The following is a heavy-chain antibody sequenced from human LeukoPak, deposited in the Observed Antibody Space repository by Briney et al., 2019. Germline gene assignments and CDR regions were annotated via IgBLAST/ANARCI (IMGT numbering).Heavy chain of an antibody. J-gene: IGHJ5*02. V-gene: IGHV4-39*01. D-gene: IGHD2-2*02. CDR2: IYYSGST. CDR1: GGSISSSSYY. Sequence: SETLSLTCTVSGGSISSSSYYWGWIRQSPGKGLEWIGSIYYSGSTYYNPSLKSRVTISVDTSKNQFSLKLSSVTAADTAVYYCARQDSAIVYNWFDPWGQGTLVTVSS. CDR3: ARQDSAIVYNWFDP.